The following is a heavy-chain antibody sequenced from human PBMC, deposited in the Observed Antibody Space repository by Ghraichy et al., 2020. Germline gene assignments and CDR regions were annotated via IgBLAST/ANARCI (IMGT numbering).Heavy chain of an antibody. J-gene: IGHJ6*02. Sequence: LTCAASGFTFSSYGMHWVRQAPGKGLEWVAVIWYDGSNKYYGDSVKGRFTISRDNSKNTLYLQMNSLRAEDTALYYCARDADFGENYYYGMDVWGQGTTVTVSS. V-gene: IGHV3-33*01. D-gene: IGHD3-16*01. CDR2: IWYDGSNK. CDR3: ARDADFGENYYYGMDV. CDR1: GFTFSSYG.